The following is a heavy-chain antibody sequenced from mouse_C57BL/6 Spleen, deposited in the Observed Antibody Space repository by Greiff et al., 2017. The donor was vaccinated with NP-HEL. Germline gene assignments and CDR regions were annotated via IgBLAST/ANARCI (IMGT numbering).Heavy chain of an antibody. CDR1: GFTFSDYG. CDR3: AREGVYYGYDRGAWFAY. Sequence: EVKVEESGGGLVKPGGSLKLSCAASGFTFSDYGMHWVRQAPEKGLEWVAYISSGSSTIYYADTVKGRFTISRDNAKNTLFLQMTSLRSEDTAMYYCAREGVYYGYDRGAWFAYWGQGTLVTVSA. V-gene: IGHV5-17*01. CDR2: ISSGSSTI. J-gene: IGHJ3*01. D-gene: IGHD2-2*01.